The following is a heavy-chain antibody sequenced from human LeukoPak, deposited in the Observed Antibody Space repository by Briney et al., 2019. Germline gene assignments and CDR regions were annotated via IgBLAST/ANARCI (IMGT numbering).Heavy chain of an antibody. J-gene: IGHJ4*02. D-gene: IGHD1-26*01. V-gene: IGHV4-61*01. Sequence: SETLSLTCTVSGGSVSNGNFYWSWLRQPPGKALEWIGYIYYTGSAYYSPSLEGRVRISVDTSKNQFSVKLNSVTAADTAVYYCARYIVGAEYFDYWGQGTLVTVSS. CDR1: GGSVSNGNFY. CDR2: IYYTGSA. CDR3: ARYIVGAEYFDY.